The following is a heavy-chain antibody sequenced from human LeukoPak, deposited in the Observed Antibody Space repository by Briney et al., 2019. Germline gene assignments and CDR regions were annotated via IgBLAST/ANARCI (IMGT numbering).Heavy chain of an antibody. V-gene: IGHV6-1*01. CDR1: GDSVSGNSAA. Sequence: SQTLSLTCAISGDSVSGNSAAWNWIRQSPSSGLEWLGSTYYRSNRYNNYAVSVQSRIPNNPHTSKNQSSLQLNSVTPEDTAVHYCAKGDQNYDYWGQGTLVTVSS. CDR2: TYYRSNRYN. J-gene: IGHJ4*02. D-gene: IGHD3-16*01. CDR3: AKGDQNYDY.